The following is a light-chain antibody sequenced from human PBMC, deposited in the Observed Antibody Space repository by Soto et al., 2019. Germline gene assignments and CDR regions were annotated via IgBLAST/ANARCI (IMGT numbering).Light chain of an antibody. Sequence: DIQVSQSPSSVSASVGDRVTITCRASQDIAGCLAWYQHKPGRTPELLIHGASRLQSGVPARFSGSGSGTDFTLSINSLQPEDFATYYCQQAYSFPITFGQGTRLEIK. CDR1: QDIAGC. CDR2: GAS. V-gene: IGKV1D-12*01. CDR3: QQAYSFPIT. J-gene: IGKJ5*01.